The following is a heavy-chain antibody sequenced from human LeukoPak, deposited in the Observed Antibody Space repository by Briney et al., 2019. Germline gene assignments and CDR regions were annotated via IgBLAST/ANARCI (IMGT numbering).Heavy chain of an antibody. J-gene: IGHJ4*02. V-gene: IGHV3-30*02. CDR3: TPIAAAGSDY. CDR1: GFTFSSYG. Sequence: GGSLRLSCAASGFTFSSYGMHWVRQAPGKGLEWVAFIRYDGSNKYYADSVKGRFTISRDNSKNTLYLQMNSLRAGDTAVYYCTPIAAAGSDYWGQGTLVTVSS. D-gene: IGHD6-13*01. CDR2: IRYDGSNK.